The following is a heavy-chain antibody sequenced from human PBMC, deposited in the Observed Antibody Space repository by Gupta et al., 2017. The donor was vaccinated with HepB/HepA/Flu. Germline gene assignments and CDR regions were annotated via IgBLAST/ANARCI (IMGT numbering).Heavy chain of an antibody. D-gene: IGHD6-19*01. Sequence: QVQLVQSGAEVKKPGASVKVSCKASGYTFTSHYMHWVRQAPGQGLEWMGVINPSGGSTDYAQKFQGRVTMTRDTSTSTVYLELSSLRSEDTAVYDCARGLYSSGGWYFDPWGQGTPVTVSS. CDR2: INPSGGST. J-gene: IGHJ5*02. CDR1: GYTFTSHY. V-gene: IGHV1-46*01. CDR3: ARGLYSSGGWYFDP.